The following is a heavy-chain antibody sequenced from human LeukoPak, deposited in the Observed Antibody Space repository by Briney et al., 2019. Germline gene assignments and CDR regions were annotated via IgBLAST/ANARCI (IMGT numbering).Heavy chain of an antibody. D-gene: IGHD1/OR15-1a*01. V-gene: IGHV4-59*08. CDR3: ARQREQLLDAFDI. CDR2: IYYSGST. Sequence: SGTLSLTCTVSGGSISSHYWSWIRQPPGKGLEWIGYIYYSGSTNYNPSLKSRVTISVDTSKNQFSLKLSSVTAADTAVYYCARQREQLLDAFDIWGQGTMVTVSS. CDR1: GGSISSHY. J-gene: IGHJ3*02.